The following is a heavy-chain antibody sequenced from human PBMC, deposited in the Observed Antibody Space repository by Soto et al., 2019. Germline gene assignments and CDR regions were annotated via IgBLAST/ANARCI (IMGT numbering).Heavy chain of an antibody. CDR1: GFTFSSYW. CDR3: ARIGVLGVVPAAYDAFDI. J-gene: IGHJ3*02. D-gene: IGHD2-2*01. Sequence: EVQLVESGGGLVQPGGSLRLSCAASGFTFSSYWMSWVRQAPGKGLEWVANIKQDGSEKYYVDSVKGRFTISRDNAKNSLYLQMNSLRAEDTAVYYCARIGVLGVVPAAYDAFDIWGQGTMVTVSS. CDR2: IKQDGSEK. V-gene: IGHV3-7*01.